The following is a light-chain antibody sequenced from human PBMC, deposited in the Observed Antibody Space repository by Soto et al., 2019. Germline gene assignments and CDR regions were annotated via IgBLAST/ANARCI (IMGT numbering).Light chain of an antibody. CDR2: DVT. V-gene: IGLV2-14*01. CDR1: SSDIGAYDY. J-gene: IGLJ1*01. CDR3: SSYTSSSTPYV. Sequence: QSVLTQPASVSGSPGQSITISCTGSSSDIGAYDYVSWYQQRPVKAPKLMIFDVTNRPSGVSDRFSGSKSGNTAPLTISGLQTEDEADYYCSSYTSSSTPYVFGTGTKVIVL.